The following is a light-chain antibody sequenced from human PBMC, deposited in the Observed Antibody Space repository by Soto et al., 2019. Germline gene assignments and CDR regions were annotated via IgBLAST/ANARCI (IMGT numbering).Light chain of an antibody. CDR1: QSISSW. CDR3: QQSYSRPPT. Sequence: DIQMTQSPSTRSASVGDRVTITCRASQSISSWLAWYQQKPGKAPKLLIFAASSLQSGVPSRFSGSRSGPDFTLTISSLQPEDFATYYCQQSYSRPPTFGQGTKVDI. V-gene: IGKV1-39*01. J-gene: IGKJ1*01. CDR2: AAS.